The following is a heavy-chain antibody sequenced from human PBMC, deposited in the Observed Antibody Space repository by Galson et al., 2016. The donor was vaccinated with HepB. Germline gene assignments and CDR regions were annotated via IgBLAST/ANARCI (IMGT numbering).Heavy chain of an antibody. CDR1: GDSASRNGVA. J-gene: IGHJ4*02. CDR2: TYYSSRWNN. Sequence: CAISGDSASRNGVAWNWIRQSPSRGLEWLGRTYYSSRWNNDYSASVKSRITINLDTPNNLFSLQLSSVTPEDTAVYYCARGRNSAFDSWGQGTLVTVSS. D-gene: IGHD1-14*01. CDR3: ARGRNSAFDS. V-gene: IGHV6-1*01.